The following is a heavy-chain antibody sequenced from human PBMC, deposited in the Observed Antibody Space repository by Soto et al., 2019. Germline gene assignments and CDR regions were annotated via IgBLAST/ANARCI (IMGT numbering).Heavy chain of an antibody. CDR2: INAGNGNT. Sequence: QVQLVQSGAEVKKPGASVKVSCKASGYTFTSYAMHWVRQAPGQRLEWMGWINAGNGNTKYSQKFQGRVTITRDTSASTAYMELSSLRYEDTAVYYCARGLGGSGSYSDYWGQGTLVTVSS. D-gene: IGHD3-10*01. J-gene: IGHJ4*02. CDR3: ARGLGGSGSYSDY. CDR1: GYTFTSYA. V-gene: IGHV1-3*01.